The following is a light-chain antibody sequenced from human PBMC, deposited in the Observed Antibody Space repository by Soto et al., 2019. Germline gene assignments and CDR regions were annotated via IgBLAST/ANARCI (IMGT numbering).Light chain of an antibody. CDR2: SNN. CDR1: SSNIGSNT. J-gene: IGLJ2*01. V-gene: IGLV1-44*01. CDR3: AAWDDSLTHVV. Sequence: QAVVTQPPSASGTPGQRVTISCSGSSSNIGSNTVNWYQQLPGTAPKLLIYSNNQRPSVVPDRFSGSKSGTSASLAISGLQSEDEADYYCAAWDDSLTHVVFGGGTKLTVL.